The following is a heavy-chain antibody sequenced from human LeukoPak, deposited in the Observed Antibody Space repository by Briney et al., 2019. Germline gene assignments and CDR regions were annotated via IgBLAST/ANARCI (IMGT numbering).Heavy chain of an antibody. CDR1: GYTFTAYF. V-gene: IGHV1-2*02. CDR2: IDPNFGGT. Sequence: ASVKVSCKASGYTFTAYFIHWVRQAPGQGLEWMGWIDPNFGGTNYAQKFQGRITMTRDTSITTAYMELSRLTSDDTAVYYCARVHPEYSSGWYSFYYYYYMDVWGKGTTVTISS. D-gene: IGHD6-19*01. J-gene: IGHJ6*03. CDR3: ARVHPEYSSGWYSFYYYYYMDV.